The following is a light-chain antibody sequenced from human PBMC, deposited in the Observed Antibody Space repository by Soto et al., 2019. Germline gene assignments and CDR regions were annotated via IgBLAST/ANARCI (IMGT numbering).Light chain of an antibody. CDR1: QNINIF. J-gene: IGKJ4*01. CDR2: AAS. CDR3: QERYPTPLA. Sequence: VRGPPDPSCLSAAVGVRVSITCRTSQNINIFLNWYQQKPGRAPMVVISAASNLESGVPSRFSGRGSGTESTLTLSRLQPGASALSFCQERYPTPLAFGGGTKVDIK. V-gene: IGKV1-39*01.